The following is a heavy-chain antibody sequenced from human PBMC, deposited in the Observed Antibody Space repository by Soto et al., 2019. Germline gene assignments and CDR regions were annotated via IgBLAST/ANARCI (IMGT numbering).Heavy chain of an antibody. V-gene: IGHV1-69*13. D-gene: IGHD3-22*01. Sequence: SVKVSCKASGGTFSSYAISWVRQAPGQGLEWMGGIIPIFGTANYAQKFQGRVTITADESTSTAYMELSSLRSEDTAVYYCARDDSSGYYYLRDAFDIWGQGTMVTVSS. CDR3: ARDDSSGYYYLRDAFDI. J-gene: IGHJ3*02. CDR2: IIPIFGTA. CDR1: GGTFSSYA.